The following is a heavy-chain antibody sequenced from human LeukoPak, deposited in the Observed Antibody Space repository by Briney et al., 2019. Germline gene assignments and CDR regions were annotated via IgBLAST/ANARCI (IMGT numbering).Heavy chain of an antibody. V-gene: IGHV4-59*01. CDR1: GGSISSYY. D-gene: IGHD6-6*01. J-gene: IGHJ4*02. CDR3: ARASSIAV. Sequence: SETLSLTCTVAGGSISSYYWSWIRQPPGKGLEWIGYIYYSGSTNYNPSLKSRVTISVDTSKNQFSLKLSSVTAADTAVYYCARASSIAVWGQGTLVTVSS. CDR2: IYYSGST.